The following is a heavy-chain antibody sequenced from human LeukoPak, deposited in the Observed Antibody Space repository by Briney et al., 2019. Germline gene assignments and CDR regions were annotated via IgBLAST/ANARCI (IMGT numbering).Heavy chain of an antibody. J-gene: IGHJ5*02. Sequence: ASVKVSCKASGYTFTSYDINWVRQATGQRLEWMGWMNPSSGNTGYAQKFQGRVTITRNTSISTAYMELSSLRSEDTAVFYCARGLEVFSGGDPGYWFDPWGQGTLVTVSS. CDR2: MNPSSGNT. CDR1: GYTFTSYD. V-gene: IGHV1-8*03. CDR3: ARGLEVFSGGDPGYWFDP. D-gene: IGHD2-21*01.